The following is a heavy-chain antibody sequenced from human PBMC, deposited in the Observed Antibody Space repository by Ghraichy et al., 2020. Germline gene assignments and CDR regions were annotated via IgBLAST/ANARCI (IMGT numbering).Heavy chain of an antibody. CDR1: GFSFSSYN. CDR3: ARAGAGPTTQVWIDEGCYFDY. J-gene: IGHJ4*02. Sequence: GGSLRLSCATSGFSFSSYNMNWVRQAPGKGLEWVSSISSSTRSGYTYYADSVKGRFTISRDNAKNLLFLQMNSLRADDSAVYYCARAGAGPTTQVWIDEGCYFDYWGQGSLVTVSS. D-gene: IGHD2-2*03. CDR2: ISSSTRSGYT. V-gene: IGHV3-21*01.